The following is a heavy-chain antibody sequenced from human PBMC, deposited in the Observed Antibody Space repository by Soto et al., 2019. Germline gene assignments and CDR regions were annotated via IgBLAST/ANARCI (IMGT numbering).Heavy chain of an antibody. J-gene: IGHJ6*02. CDR3: ARDGLLSDYDYDSSGPHGMDV. D-gene: IGHD3-22*01. CDR2: ISGSGGST. Sequence: PGGSLRLSCAASGFTFSSYAMSWVRQAPGRGLEWVSAISGSGGSTYYADSVKGRFTISRDNSKNTLYLQMNSLRAEDTAVYYCARDGLLSDYDYDSSGPHGMDVWGQGTTVTVSS. CDR1: GFTFSSYA. V-gene: IGHV3-23*01.